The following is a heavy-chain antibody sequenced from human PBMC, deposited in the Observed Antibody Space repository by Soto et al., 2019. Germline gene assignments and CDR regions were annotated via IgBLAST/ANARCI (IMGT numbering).Heavy chain of an antibody. CDR2: INPNGGGT. CDR3: ARRSYGYSYDAFDI. D-gene: IGHD5-18*01. CDR1: GYTFTGYY. J-gene: IGHJ3*02. Sequence: QVQLVQSGAEVKKPGASVKVSCKASGYTFTGYYMHWVRQAPGQGLEWMGWINPNGGGTNYAQKFQGRVTITADESTSTAYMELSSLRSEDTAVYYCARRSYGYSYDAFDIWGQGTMVTVSS. V-gene: IGHV1-2*02.